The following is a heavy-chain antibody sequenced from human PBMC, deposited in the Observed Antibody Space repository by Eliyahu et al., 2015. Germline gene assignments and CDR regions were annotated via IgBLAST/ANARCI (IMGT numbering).Heavy chain of an antibody. Sequence: QVQLVQSGAEVKKPGASLKVSCKXXXYTXTDYYMHWVRXAPGQGLEWMGWINPNSGGTNYAQNFQGRVTMTRDTSISTAYMELSRLRSDDTAVYYCARNGYSYGEGYLDYWGQGTLVTVSS. CDR2: INPNSGGT. CDR1: XYTXTDYY. V-gene: IGHV1-2*02. J-gene: IGHJ4*02. D-gene: IGHD5-18*01. CDR3: ARNGYSYGEGYLDY.